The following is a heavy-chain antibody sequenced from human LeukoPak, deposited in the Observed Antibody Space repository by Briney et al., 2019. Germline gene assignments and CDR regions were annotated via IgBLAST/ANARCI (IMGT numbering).Heavy chain of an antibody. V-gene: IGHV1-24*01. J-gene: IGHJ4*02. Sequence: ASVKVSCKVSGYTLTELSMHWVRQAPGKGLEWMGGFDPEDGETIYAQKFQGRVTMTEDTSTDTAYMELSSLRSEDTAVYYCAGRYCSSTSCYSMAYDYWGQGTLVTVSS. D-gene: IGHD2-2*01. CDR1: GYTLTELS. CDR3: AGRYCSSTSCYSMAYDY. CDR2: FDPEDGET.